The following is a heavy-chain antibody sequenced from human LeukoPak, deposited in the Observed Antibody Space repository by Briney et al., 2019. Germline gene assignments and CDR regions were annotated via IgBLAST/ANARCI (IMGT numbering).Heavy chain of an antibody. CDR3: ARGGRALWFGELFGDFDY. CDR2: ISGSGGST. D-gene: IGHD3-10*01. V-gene: IGHV3-23*01. Sequence: GGSLRLSCAASGFTFSSYAMSWVRQAPGKGLEWVSAISGSGGSTYSADSVKGRFTISRDNSKNTLYLQMNSLRAEDTAVYYCARGGRALWFGELFGDFDYWGQGTLVTVSS. CDR1: GFTFSSYA. J-gene: IGHJ4*02.